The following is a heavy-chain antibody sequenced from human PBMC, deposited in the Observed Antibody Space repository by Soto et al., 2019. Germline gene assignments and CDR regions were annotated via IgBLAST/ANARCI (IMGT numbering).Heavy chain of an antibody. V-gene: IGHV3-23*01. Sequence: GGSLRLSCAASGFTFSSYAMSWVRQAPGKGLEWVSAISGSGGSTYYADSVKGRFTISRDNSKNTLYLQMNSLRAEDTAVYYCAKDRKGSDDFWSGHIQFDYWGQGTLVTVSS. CDR3: AKDRKGSDDFWSGHIQFDY. J-gene: IGHJ4*02. D-gene: IGHD3-3*01. CDR1: GFTFSSYA. CDR2: ISGSGGST.